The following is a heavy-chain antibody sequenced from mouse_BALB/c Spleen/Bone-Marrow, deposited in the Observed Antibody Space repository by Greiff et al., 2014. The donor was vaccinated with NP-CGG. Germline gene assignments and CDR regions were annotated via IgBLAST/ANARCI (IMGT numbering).Heavy chain of an antibody. CDR1: GYSFTNYY. J-gene: IGHJ3*01. D-gene: IGHD2-4*01. V-gene: IGHV1S135*01. Sequence: VQLKESGPELMKPGASVKISCKASGYSFTNYYIHWVKQSHGKSLEWIGYIDPFNGVTTYNQKFKGKATLTVDKSSNTAYMHLSSLTSEDSAVFYCARRVITTGPAFAYWGQGTLVTVSA. CDR2: IDPFNGVT. CDR3: ARRVITTGPAFAY.